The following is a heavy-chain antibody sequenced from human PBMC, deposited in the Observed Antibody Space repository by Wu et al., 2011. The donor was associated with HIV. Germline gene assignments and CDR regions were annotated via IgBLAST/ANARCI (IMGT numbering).Heavy chain of an antibody. CDR3: ARDPLSVSPPPGLGYFDV. V-gene: IGHV1-46*01. CDR1: GYIFANYF. J-gene: IGHJ4*02. Sequence: SVSVSCKTSGYIFANYFIHWVRQAPGQGLEWLGLLNPRDGSTKYTQKFQGRVTMTRDTSTTTVDMELSSLRSEDTAVYFCARDPLSVSPPPGLGYFDVWGQGSLVTVSS. CDR2: LNPRDGST. D-gene: IGHD3/OR15-3a*01.